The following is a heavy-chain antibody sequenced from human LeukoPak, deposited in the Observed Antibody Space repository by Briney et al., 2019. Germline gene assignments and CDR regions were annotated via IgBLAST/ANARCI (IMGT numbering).Heavy chain of an antibody. D-gene: IGHD1-26*01. CDR2: IYYSGST. V-gene: IGHV4-59*08. CDR3: ARAHSGSYSDVYYFDY. Sequence: SETLSLTCTVSGYSISSYYWSWIRQPPGKGLEWIGYIYYSGSTNYNPSLKSRVTISVDTSKNQFSLKLSSVTAADTAVYYCARAHSGSYSDVYYFDYWGQGTLVTVSS. J-gene: IGHJ4*02. CDR1: GYSISSYY.